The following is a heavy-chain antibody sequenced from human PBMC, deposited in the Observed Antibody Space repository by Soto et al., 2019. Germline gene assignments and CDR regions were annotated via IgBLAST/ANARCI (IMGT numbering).Heavy chain of an antibody. Sequence: QVELVESGGGVVQPGKSLRLSCAASGFTFSSYAMHWVRQAPGKGLEWVAVIFHDGTDEYYADSVKGRLTVSRDNSKNALNLHMNSLKPEDTAVYYCATAYTYGPDAFDIWGQRTMVTVTS. J-gene: IGHJ3*02. V-gene: IGHV3-30-3*01. CDR1: GFTFSSYA. CDR3: ATAYTYGPDAFDI. D-gene: IGHD5-18*01. CDR2: IFHDGTDE.